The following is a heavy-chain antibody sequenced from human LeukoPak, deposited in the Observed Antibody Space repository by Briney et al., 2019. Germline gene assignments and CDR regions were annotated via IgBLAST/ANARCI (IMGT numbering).Heavy chain of an antibody. CDR2: ILTYNGDT. J-gene: IGHJ4*02. Sequence: ASVKVSCKAFGYTFTSYDISWVRQAPGQGLEWMGWILTYNGDTNYAQKFQGRVTMTTDTSTSTAYMELRSLRSDDTAVYYCARGPHERSGYPDDWGQGTLVTVSS. D-gene: IGHD3-22*01. CDR1: GYTFTSYD. V-gene: IGHV1-18*01. CDR3: ARGPHERSGYPDD.